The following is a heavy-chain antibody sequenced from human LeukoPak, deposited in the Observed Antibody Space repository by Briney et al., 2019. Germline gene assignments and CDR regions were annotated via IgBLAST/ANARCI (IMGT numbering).Heavy chain of an antibody. D-gene: IGHD3-22*01. J-gene: IGHJ4*02. V-gene: IGHV4-31*03. Sequence: SETLSLTCTVSGGSISSGGYYWTWIRQHPGKGLEWIGYIYYSGSTYYNPSLKSRVTISVDTSKNQFSLKLSYVTAADTAVYYCARGSDSSGYYYCDMWGQGTLVTVSS. CDR2: IYYSGST. CDR1: GGSISSGGYY. CDR3: ARGSDSSGYYYCDM.